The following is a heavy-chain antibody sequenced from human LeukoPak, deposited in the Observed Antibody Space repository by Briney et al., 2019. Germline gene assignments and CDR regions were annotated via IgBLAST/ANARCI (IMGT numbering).Heavy chain of an antibody. D-gene: IGHD3-22*01. CDR1: GGTFSSYA. CDR3: ARGMVVVVITGIHYYYGMDV. Sequence: SVKVSCKASGGTFSSYAISWVRQAPGQGLEWMGGIIPIFGTANYAQKFQGRVTITADESTSTAYMELSSLRSEDTAVYYCARGMVVVVITGIHYYYGMDVWGQGTTVTVSS. V-gene: IGHV1-69*13. CDR2: IIPIFGTA. J-gene: IGHJ6*02.